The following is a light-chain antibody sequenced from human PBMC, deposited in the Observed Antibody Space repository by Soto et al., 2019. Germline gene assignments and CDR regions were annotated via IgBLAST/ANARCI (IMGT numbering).Light chain of an antibody. CDR2: DVT. J-gene: IGLJ1*01. Sequence: QSVLTQPASGSGSPGQSIAISCTGTSSDVGAYNYVFWYQQYPGKAPKLIIYDVTSRPSGVSDRFSGSKSGNTASLTISGLQAEDEADYYCTSYTTSSTYVFGTGTKVTVL. V-gene: IGLV2-14*01. CDR3: TSYTTSSTYV. CDR1: SSDVGAYNY.